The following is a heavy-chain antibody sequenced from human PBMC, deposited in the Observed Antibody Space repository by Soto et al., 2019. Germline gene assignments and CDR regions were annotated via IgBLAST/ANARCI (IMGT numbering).Heavy chain of an antibody. D-gene: IGHD6-19*01. CDR1: RVSITTTRGC. CDR2: IYWDDDK. CDR3: AHSVVAGLGYYFDY. Sequence: GPTLVNPSQTITVTRAFSRVSITTTRGCVNLIRQAPRKPLEWLALIYWDDDKRYSPFLKSRLTITKDTSKNQVVLTMTNMDPVDTATYYCAHSVVAGLGYYFDYWGQGTLVTVYS. J-gene: IGHJ4*02. V-gene: IGHV2-5*02.